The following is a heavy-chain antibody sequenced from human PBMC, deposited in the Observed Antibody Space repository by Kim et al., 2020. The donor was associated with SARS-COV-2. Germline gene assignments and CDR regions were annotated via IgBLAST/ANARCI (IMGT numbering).Heavy chain of an antibody. Sequence: GGSLRLSCAASGFTFSSNAMSWVRQAPGKGLEWVSTIVGSGSTTYYADSVKGRFTISRDNSKNTLYLQMNSLRAEDTAVYYCAKDQTWFGDLKNWFDPWGQGTLVTVSS. D-gene: IGHD3-10*01. CDR3: AKDQTWFGDLKNWFDP. CDR2: IVGSGSTT. V-gene: IGHV3-23*01. J-gene: IGHJ5*02. CDR1: GFTFSSNA.